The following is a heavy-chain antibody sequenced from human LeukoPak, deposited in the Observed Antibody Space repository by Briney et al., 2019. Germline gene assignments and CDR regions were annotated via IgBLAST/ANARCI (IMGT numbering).Heavy chain of an antibody. J-gene: IGHJ2*01. CDR2: IYYSGST. V-gene: IGHV4-31*11. D-gene: IGHD3-22*01. CDR1: GGSFSGYY. Sequence: PSETLSLTCAVYGGSFSGYYWSWIRQHPGKGLEWIGYIYYSGSTYYSPSLKSRVTISVDTSKNQFSLKLSSVTAADTAVYYCARGASGYYYDSSGYYWYFDLWGRGTLVTVSS. CDR3: ARGASGYYYDSSGYYWYFDL.